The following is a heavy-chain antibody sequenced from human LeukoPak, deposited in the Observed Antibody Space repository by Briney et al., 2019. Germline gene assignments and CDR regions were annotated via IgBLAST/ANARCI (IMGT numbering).Heavy chain of an antibody. CDR2: IYPGDSDT. CDR3: ARTTMVRGVIMGDFDY. Sequence: GESLKISCKGSGYSFTSYWIGWVRQMPGKGLEWMGIIYPGDSDTRYSPSFQGQGTISADKSISTAYLQWSSLKASDTAMYYCARTTMVRGVIMGDFDYWGQGTLVSVSS. V-gene: IGHV5-51*01. D-gene: IGHD3-10*01. CDR1: GYSFTSYW. J-gene: IGHJ4*02.